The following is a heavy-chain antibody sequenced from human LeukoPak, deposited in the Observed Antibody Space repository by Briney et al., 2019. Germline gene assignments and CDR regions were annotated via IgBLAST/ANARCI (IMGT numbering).Heavy chain of an antibody. CDR2: TYYRSKWYN. V-gene: IGHV6-1*01. D-gene: IGHD3-10*01. CDR1: GDSVSSNSAA. Sequence: SQTLSLTCAISGDSVSSNSAAWNWIRQSPSRGLEWLGRTYYRSKWYNDYAASVKSRITINPDTSKNQFSLHLISVTPEDTAVCFCASGTGTFDYWGQGTLVTVSS. J-gene: IGHJ4*02. CDR3: ASGTGTFDY.